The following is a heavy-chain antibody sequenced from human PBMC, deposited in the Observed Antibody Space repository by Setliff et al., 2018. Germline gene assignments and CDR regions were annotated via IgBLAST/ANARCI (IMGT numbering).Heavy chain of an antibody. CDR2: IIPIFGTA. D-gene: IGHD4-17*01. CDR3: ARDRTVTTDYYYYYMDV. Sequence: SVKVSCKASGGTFSSYAISWVRQAPGQGLEWMGGIIPIFGTANYAQKFQGRVTITADESTSTAYMELSSLRSEDTAVYYCARDRTVTTDYYYYYMDVWGKGPRSPSP. V-gene: IGHV1-69*13. CDR1: GGTFSSYA. J-gene: IGHJ6*03.